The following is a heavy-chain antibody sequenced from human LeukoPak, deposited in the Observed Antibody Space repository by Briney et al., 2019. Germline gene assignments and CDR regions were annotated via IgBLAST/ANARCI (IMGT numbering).Heavy chain of an antibody. V-gene: IGHV3-23*01. Sequence: PGGSLRLSCAASGLTFSTYAMSWVRQAPGKGLEWVSVISGSGTSTYHADSVKGRFTISRDNSKNTLYLQMNSLRADDTAVFYCARAAYCSSTSCYRSYGLDVWGQGTTVTVSS. J-gene: IGHJ6*02. CDR3: ARAAYCSSTSCYRSYGLDV. CDR2: ISGSGTST. CDR1: GLTFSTYA. D-gene: IGHD2-2*01.